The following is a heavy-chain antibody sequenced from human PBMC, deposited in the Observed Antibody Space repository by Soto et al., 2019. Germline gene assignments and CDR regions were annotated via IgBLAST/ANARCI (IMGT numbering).Heavy chain of an antibody. D-gene: IGHD3-22*01. CDR2: IYYSGIT. V-gene: IGHV4-31*03. Sequence: SETLSLTCTVSSGSISSDGYYWNWIRQLLGKGLEWIGYIYYSGITSYNPSLKRRLTISLDTSKTQFSLKLRSVTAADTAVYYCARGYDSSGYFVPYYFDVWGQGTLVTVSS. J-gene: IGHJ4*02. CDR3: ARGYDSSGYFVPYYFDV. CDR1: SGSISSDGYY.